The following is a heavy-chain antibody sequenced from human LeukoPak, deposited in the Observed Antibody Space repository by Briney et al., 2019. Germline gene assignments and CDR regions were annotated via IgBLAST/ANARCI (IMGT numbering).Heavy chain of an antibody. Sequence: PGESLKISCQTSGYDFSTKWIGWVRQMPGKGLEWMGIIYPTDSITRYSPSFQGHVSISVDTSINTAYLQWAGLRPSDTAMYFCARLAPDYADYWFDPWGQGALVTVSS. CDR3: ARLAPDYADYWFDP. D-gene: IGHD4-17*01. V-gene: IGHV5-51*01. CDR1: GYDFSTKW. CDR2: IYPTDSIT. J-gene: IGHJ5*02.